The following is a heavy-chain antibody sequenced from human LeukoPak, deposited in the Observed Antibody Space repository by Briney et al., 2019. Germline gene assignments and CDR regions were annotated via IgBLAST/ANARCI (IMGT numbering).Heavy chain of an antibody. CDR3: ARDRPLTYYDILTGYCNFDY. CDR2: MNPNSGNT. J-gene: IGHJ4*02. CDR1: GYTFTSYG. D-gene: IGHD3-9*01. Sequence: ASVKVSCKASGYTFTSYGINWVRQATGQGLEWMGWMNPNSGNTGYAQKFQGRVTMTRNTSKSTAYMELSSLRSEDTAVYYCARDRPLTYYDILTGYCNFDYWGQGTLVTVSS. V-gene: IGHV1-8*01.